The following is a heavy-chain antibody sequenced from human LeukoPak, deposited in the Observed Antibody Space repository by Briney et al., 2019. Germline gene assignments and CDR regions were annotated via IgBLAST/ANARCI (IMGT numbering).Heavy chain of an antibody. CDR1: GFTFSSYG. CDR2: IWYDGSNK. Sequence: GGSLRLSCAASGFTFSSYGMHWVRQAPGKGLEWVAVIWYDGSNKYYADAVKGRFTISRDNSKNTLYLQMSSLRAEDTAVYYCAREEQWPDYFDYWGQGTLVTVSS. D-gene: IGHD6-19*01. CDR3: AREEQWPDYFDY. V-gene: IGHV3-33*01. J-gene: IGHJ4*02.